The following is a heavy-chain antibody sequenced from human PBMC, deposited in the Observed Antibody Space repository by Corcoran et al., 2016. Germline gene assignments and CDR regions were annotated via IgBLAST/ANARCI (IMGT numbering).Heavy chain of an antibody. J-gene: IGHJ6*02. D-gene: IGHD3-10*01. CDR1: GGSISSSSYY. CDR3: ARGRLGSGSYLAGVYYYYYGMDV. CDR2: IYYSGST. Sequence: QLQLQESGPGLVKPSETLSLTCTVSGGSISSSSYYWGWIRQPPGKGLEWIGSIYYSGSTYYNPSLKSRVTISVDTSKNQFSLKLSSVTAADTAVYYCARGRLGSGSYLAGVYYYYYGMDVWGQGTTVTVSS. V-gene: IGHV4-39*07.